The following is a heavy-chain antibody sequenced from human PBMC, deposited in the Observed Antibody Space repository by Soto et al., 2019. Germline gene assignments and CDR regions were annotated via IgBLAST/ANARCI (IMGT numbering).Heavy chain of an antibody. V-gene: IGHV1-18*01. CDR2: ISADNGNT. Sequence: QFQLVQSGAEVKKPGASVKVSCKASGYTFTSYGISWVRQAPGQGLEWMGWISADNGNTNYAQKLQGRVTMTTDTSTSTAYMELRSLRSDDTVVYYCARDVGYCSGGSCYFLCSDAFDIWGEGTMVTVTS. CDR1: GYTFTSYG. CDR3: ARDVGYCSGGSCYFLCSDAFDI. D-gene: IGHD2-15*01. J-gene: IGHJ3*02.